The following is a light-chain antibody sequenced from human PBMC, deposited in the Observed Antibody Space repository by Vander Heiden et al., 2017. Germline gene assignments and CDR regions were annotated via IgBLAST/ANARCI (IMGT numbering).Light chain of an antibody. V-gene: IGKV4-1*01. Sequence: DIVMTQSPDSLAVSLGEKATFHCKSSQSVLYSSNNKNYLAWYQQKPGQPPKLLIYWASTRESGVPDRFSGSGSGTDFTFTISSLQAEDVAVYYCQQYYSPPWTFGQGTKVEIK. CDR2: WAS. J-gene: IGKJ1*01. CDR3: QQYYSPPWT. CDR1: QSVLYSSNNKNY.